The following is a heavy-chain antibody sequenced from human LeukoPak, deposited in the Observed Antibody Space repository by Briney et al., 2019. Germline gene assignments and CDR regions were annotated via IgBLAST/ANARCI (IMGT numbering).Heavy chain of an antibody. J-gene: IGHJ4*02. D-gene: IGHD3-10*02. Sequence: GGSLRLSCAASGFTFSSYGMHWVRQAPGKGLEWVALISYDGSNKYYADSVKGRFTISRDNAKNTLYLQMNSLRADDTAVYYCARGVPGPEYWGQGTLVTVSS. CDR2: ISYDGSNK. CDR1: GFTFSSYG. V-gene: IGHV3-30*03. CDR3: ARGVPGPEY.